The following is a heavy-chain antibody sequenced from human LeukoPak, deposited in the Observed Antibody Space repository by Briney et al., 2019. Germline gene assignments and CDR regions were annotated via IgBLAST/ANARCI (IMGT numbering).Heavy chain of an antibody. CDR1: GGSISSYY. D-gene: IGHD3-9*01. CDR3: AREGVDYDILTGYLKY. Sequence: SETLSLTCTVSGGSISSYYWSWIRQPAGKGLEWIGRIYTSGSTNYNPSLKSRVTMSVDTSKNQFSLKLSSATAADTAVYYCAREGVDYDILTGYLKYWGQGTLVTVSS. J-gene: IGHJ4*02. CDR2: IYTSGST. V-gene: IGHV4-4*07.